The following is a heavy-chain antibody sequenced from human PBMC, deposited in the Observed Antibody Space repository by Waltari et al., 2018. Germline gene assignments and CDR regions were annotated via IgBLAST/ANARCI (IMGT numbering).Heavy chain of an antibody. J-gene: IGHJ6*03. CDR2: ISWNSGSI. CDR1: GFTFDDYA. CDR3: AKDMGNWYYYMDV. V-gene: IGHV3-9*01. D-gene: IGHD1-1*01. Sequence: EVQLVESGGGLVQPGRSLRLSCAASGFTFDDYAMHWVRQAPGKGLDWVSGISWNSGSIGYADSVKGRFTISRDNAKNSLYLQMNSLRAEDTALYYCAKDMGNWYYYMDVWGKGTTVTVSS.